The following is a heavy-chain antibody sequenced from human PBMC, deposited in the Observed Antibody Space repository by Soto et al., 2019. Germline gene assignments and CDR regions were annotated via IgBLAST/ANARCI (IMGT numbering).Heavy chain of an antibody. J-gene: IGHJ4*02. D-gene: IGHD6-19*01. CDR1: GFTFSSYG. CDR2: ISYDGSNK. Sequence: GGSLRLSCAASGFTFSSYGMHWVRXAPGKGLEWVAVISYDGSNKYYAXXVKXXXXXXXXXXXNXLYLQMNSLRAEDTAVYYCAKSPKLAVAGTLEYWGQGTLVTVSS. V-gene: IGHV3-30*18. CDR3: AKSPKLAVAGTLEY.